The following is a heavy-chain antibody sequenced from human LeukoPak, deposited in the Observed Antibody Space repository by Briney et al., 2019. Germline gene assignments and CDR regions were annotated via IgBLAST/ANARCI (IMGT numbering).Heavy chain of an antibody. J-gene: IGHJ3*02. CDR2: IGSDYKT. D-gene: IGHD5-18*01. Sequence: GGSLRLSCAASGFTIGGFAMTWVRQAPGKGLEWVSSIGSDYKTHYSDSVKGRFTISRDNSKNTLYLQMNSLRAEDTAVYYCAREGIQLQKGAFDIWGQGTMVTVSS. CDR1: GFTIGGFA. CDR3: AREGIQLQKGAFDI. V-gene: IGHV3-23*01.